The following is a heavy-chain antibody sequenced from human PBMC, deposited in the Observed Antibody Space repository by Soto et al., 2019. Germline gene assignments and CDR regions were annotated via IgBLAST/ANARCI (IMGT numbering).Heavy chain of an antibody. D-gene: IGHD3-10*01. J-gene: IGHJ4*02. Sequence: SETLSLTCAVSGDSISSNNWWIWVRQPPGKGLEWIGGIYHSGTTGYHPSFKSRGTISVDKSKNQFSLKLSSVTAADTAVYYCAGRRDGSRSLDYWGQGTLVTASS. CDR3: AGRRDGSRSLDY. CDR1: GDSISSNNW. CDR2: IYHSGTT. V-gene: IGHV4-4*02.